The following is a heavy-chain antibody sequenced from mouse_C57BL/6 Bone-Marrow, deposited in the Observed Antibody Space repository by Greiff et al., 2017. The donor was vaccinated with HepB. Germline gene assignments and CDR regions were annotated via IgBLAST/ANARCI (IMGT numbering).Heavy chain of an antibody. CDR2: INPNNGGT. D-gene: IGHD1-1*01. CDR3: RGVYYYGSSPYYFDY. Sequence: EVQLQQSGPELVKPGASVKISCKASGYTFTDYYMNWVKQSHGKSLEWIGDINPNNGGTSYNQKFKGKATLTVDKSSSTAYMELRSLTSEDSAVYYCRGVYYYGSSPYYFDYWGQGTTLTVSS. V-gene: IGHV1-26*01. J-gene: IGHJ2*01. CDR1: GYTFTDYY.